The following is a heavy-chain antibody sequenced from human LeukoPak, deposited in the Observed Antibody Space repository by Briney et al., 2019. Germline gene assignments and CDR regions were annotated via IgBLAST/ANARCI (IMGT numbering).Heavy chain of an antibody. CDR2: IYYSGST. V-gene: IGHV4-39*01. D-gene: IGHD6-6*01. J-gene: IGHJ4*02. Sequence: SETLSLTCTVSGGSISSSSYYWGWIRQPPGKGLEWIGSIYYSGSTYYNPSLKSRVTISVDTSKNQFSLKLSSVTAADTAVYYCARHGASSSSFIRYWGQGTPVTVSS. CDR1: GGSISSSSYY. CDR3: ARHGASSSSFIRY.